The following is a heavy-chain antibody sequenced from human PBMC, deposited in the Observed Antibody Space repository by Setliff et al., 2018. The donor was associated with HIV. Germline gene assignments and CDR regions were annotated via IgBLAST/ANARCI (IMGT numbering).Heavy chain of an antibody. CDR3: AKSRITSQYDALDI. Sequence: PGESLKISCAASGFTVSSNYMSWVRQAPGKGLEWVSVINGGTTTYYADSVKGRFTISRDNSKNTLYLQMNSLRVEDTAVYYCAKSRITSQYDALDIWDQGTMVTVSS. D-gene: IGHD2-2*01. J-gene: IGHJ3*02. V-gene: IGHV3-53*05. CDR1: GFTVSSNY. CDR2: INGGTTT.